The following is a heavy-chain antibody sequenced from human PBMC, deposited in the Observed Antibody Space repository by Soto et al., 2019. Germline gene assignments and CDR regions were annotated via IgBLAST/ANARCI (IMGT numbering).Heavy chain of an antibody. CDR2: ISGSGGNR. D-gene: IGHD2-8*01. Sequence: GSLRLSCAVSGFTFSSNGMSWVRQAPGKGLEWVSSISGSGGNRYYADSVRGRFTISRDNSKDTVYLQMNSLRAEDTAVYYCARTQDCTDGVCSAGFDYWGQGTLVTVSS. V-gene: IGHV3-23*01. CDR1: GFTFSSNG. J-gene: IGHJ4*02. CDR3: ARTQDCTDGVCSAGFDY.